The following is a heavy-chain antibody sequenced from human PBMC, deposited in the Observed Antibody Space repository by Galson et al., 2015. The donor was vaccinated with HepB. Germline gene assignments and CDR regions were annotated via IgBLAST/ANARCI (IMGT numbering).Heavy chain of an antibody. CDR2: IWYDGSNK. CDR3: ARGAPTGYSSGWYETGFGY. CDR1: GFTFSSYG. J-gene: IGHJ4*02. V-gene: IGHV3-33*08. D-gene: IGHD6-19*01. Sequence: SLRLSCAASGFTFSSYGMHWVRQAPGKGLEWVAVIWYDGSNKYYADSVKGRFTISRDNSKNTLYLQMNSLRAEDTAVYYCARGAPTGYSSGWYETGFGYWGQGTLVTVSS.